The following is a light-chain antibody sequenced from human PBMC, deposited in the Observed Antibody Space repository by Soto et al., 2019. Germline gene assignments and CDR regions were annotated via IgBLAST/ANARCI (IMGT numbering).Light chain of an antibody. V-gene: IGLV2-14*01. Sequence: QSVLTQPASVSGSPGQSITISCTGTSSDVGGYYYVSWYQHHPGKAPKLMIYQVSNQPSGVSNRFSGSKSGNTASLTISGLQAEDEADYYCSSYTSSKTFYVFGTGTKGTVL. CDR2: QVS. CDR1: SSDVGGYYY. J-gene: IGLJ1*01. CDR3: SSYTSSKTFYV.